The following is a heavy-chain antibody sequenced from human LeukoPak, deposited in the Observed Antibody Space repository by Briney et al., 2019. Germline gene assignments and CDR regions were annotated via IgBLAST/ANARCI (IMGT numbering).Heavy chain of an antibody. CDR2: IYYSGST. V-gene: IGHV4-39*01. J-gene: IGHJ4*02. Sequence: PSETLSLTCTVSGGSISSYYWGWIRQPPGKGLEWIGSIYYSGSTYYNPSLKSRVTISVDTSKNQFSLKLSSVTAADTAVYYCARHWDDSSSSYFDYWGQGTLVTVSS. D-gene: IGHD6-6*01. CDR1: GGSISSYY. CDR3: ARHWDDSSSSYFDY.